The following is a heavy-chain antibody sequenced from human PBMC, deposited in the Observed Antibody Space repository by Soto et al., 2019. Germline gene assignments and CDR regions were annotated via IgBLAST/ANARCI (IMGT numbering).Heavy chain of an antibody. Sequence: QVQLVESGGGLVEPGGSLRLSCAASGFTFSDQYMTWIRQAPGKGLEWVSKISGDATITYYADSVKGRFTVSRDNAKNSLYLQMDSLRAEDTAVYYCASDPYYYASGFWGQGTLVTVSS. CDR2: ISGDATIT. J-gene: IGHJ4*02. CDR1: GFTFSDQY. V-gene: IGHV3-11*01. D-gene: IGHD3-10*01. CDR3: ASDPYYYASGF.